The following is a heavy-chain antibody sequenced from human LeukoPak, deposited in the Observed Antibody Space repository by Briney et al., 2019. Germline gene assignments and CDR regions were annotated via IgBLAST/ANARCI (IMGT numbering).Heavy chain of an antibody. CDR2: IYYSGST. CDR1: GGSISSSSYY. Sequence: SETLSLTCTVSGGSISSSSYYWGWIRQPPGKGLEWIGSIYYSGSTYYNPSLKSRVTITVDTSKNQFSLKLSSVTAADTAVYYCARDYYYYYMDVWGKGTTVTVSS. J-gene: IGHJ6*03. CDR3: ARDYYYYYMDV. V-gene: IGHV4-39*07.